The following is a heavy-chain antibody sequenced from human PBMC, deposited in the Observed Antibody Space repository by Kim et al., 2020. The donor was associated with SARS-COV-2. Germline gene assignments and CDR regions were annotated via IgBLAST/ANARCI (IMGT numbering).Heavy chain of an antibody. J-gene: IGHJ6*01. V-gene: IGHV3-30*04. CDR3: ARDRGIQLWFNYYYGMDV. D-gene: IGHD5-18*01. CDR1: GFTFSSYA. CDR2: ISYDGSNK. Sequence: GGSPRLSCAASGFTFSSYAMHWVRQAPGKGLEWVAVISYDGSNKYYADSVKGRFTISRDNSKNTLYLQMNSLRAEDTAVYYCARDRGIQLWFNYYYGMDV.